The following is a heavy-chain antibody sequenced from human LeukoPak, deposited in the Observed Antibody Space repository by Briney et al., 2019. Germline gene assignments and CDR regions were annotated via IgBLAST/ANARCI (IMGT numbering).Heavy chain of an antibody. D-gene: IGHD2-8*02. CDR3: AKDLYWGPPKNDAFDI. CDR2: ISYDGSNK. Sequence: PGRSLRLSCAASGFTFSSYGMHWVRQAPGKGLEWVAVISYDGSNKYYADSVKGRFTISRDNSKNTLYLQMNSLRAEDTAVYYCAKDLYWGPPKNDAFDIWGQGTMVTVSS. CDR1: GFTFSSYG. J-gene: IGHJ3*02. V-gene: IGHV3-30*18.